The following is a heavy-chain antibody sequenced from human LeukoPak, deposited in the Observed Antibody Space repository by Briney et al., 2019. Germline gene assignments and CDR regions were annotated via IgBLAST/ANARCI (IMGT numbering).Heavy chain of an antibody. J-gene: IGHJ4*02. CDR1: GDSITSYY. D-gene: IGHD6-19*01. Sequence: SETLSLTCDVSGDSITSYYWSWIRQPPGKGLEWIGYVYYSGSTNYNPSLKSRVTISLDTSKNQFSLRLRSVTAADTAVFYCARERMSSSGWYLDYWGQGTLVIVST. V-gene: IGHV4-59*12. CDR2: VYYSGST. CDR3: ARERMSSSGWYLDY.